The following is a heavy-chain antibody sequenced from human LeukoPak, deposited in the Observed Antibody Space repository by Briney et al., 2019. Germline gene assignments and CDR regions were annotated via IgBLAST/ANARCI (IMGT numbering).Heavy chain of an antibody. Sequence: PGGSLRLSCAASGFTFDDHAMHWVRQAPGKGLEWVSGISFNSGSIGYADSVKGRFTISRDNAKKSLYLQMNSPRAEDTALYYCAKVPLIYDSSGNYFDYWGQGTLVTVSS. V-gene: IGHV3-9*01. CDR1: GFTFDDHA. CDR3: AKVPLIYDSSGNYFDY. CDR2: ISFNSGSI. D-gene: IGHD3-22*01. J-gene: IGHJ4*02.